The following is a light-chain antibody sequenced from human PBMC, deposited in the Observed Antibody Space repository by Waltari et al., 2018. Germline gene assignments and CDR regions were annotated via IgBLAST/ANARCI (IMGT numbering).Light chain of an antibody. CDR3: QSSDRSGSFLL. Sequence: SYELPQPPSVSVSPGQTARITCSGDSFPKQYSYWYRQKSGQAPELVTDMDTKQASGVPDRFSGSLSGTTATLTISGVQADDEADYYCQSSDRSGSFLLFGGGTKLTGL. CDR2: MDT. V-gene: IGLV3-25*03. J-gene: IGLJ3*02. CDR1: SFPKQY.